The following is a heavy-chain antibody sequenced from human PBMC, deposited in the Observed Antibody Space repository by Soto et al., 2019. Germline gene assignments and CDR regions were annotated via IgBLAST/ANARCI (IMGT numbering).Heavy chain of an antibody. CDR2: IYHSGST. V-gene: IGHV4-4*02. D-gene: IGHD2-15*01. CDR3: AQEVAAAVRGYYYYYMDV. Sequence: SETLSLTCAVSSGSISSSNWWSWVRQPPGKGLEWIGEIYHSGSTNYNPSLKSRVTISVDKSKNQFSLKLSSVTAADTAVYYCAQEVAAAVRGYYYYYMDVWGKGTTVTVSS. CDR1: SGSISSSNW. J-gene: IGHJ6*03.